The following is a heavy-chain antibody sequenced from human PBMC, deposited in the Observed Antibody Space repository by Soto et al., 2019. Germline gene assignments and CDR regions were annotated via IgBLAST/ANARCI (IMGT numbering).Heavy chain of an antibody. V-gene: IGHV3-30*18. CDR2: ISFDGKDI. CDR1: GFTFSSFF. CDR3: AKESLDYFDSGRFYAPAFDH. J-gene: IGHJ4*02. D-gene: IGHD3-10*01. Sequence: GGSLILSCECSGFTFSSFFRDWVRQAPGKGLEWVAAISFDGKDISYSDSVKGRFTISRDKSKNILYLQMNSLRPEDSGVYYCAKESLDYFDSGRFYAPAFDHWGQGTLVNVSS.